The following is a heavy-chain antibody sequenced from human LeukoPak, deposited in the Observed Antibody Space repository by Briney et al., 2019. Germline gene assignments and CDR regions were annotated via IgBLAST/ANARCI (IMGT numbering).Heavy chain of an antibody. CDR1: GFTFSSYS. D-gene: IGHD5-18*01. CDR3: ARDDRYSYGYSQSGHFDY. V-gene: IGHV3-21*01. J-gene: IGHJ4*02. CDR2: ISSTSNYI. Sequence: GGSLRLSCAASGFTFSSYSMNWVRQAPGKGLEWVSSISSTSNYIYYVDSVKGRFTISRDNAKTSLYLQMNSLRAEDTAVHYCARDDRYSYGYSQSGHFDYWGQGILVTVSS.